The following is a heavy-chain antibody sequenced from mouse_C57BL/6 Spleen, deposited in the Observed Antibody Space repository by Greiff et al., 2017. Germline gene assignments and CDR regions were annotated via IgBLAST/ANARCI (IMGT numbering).Heavy chain of an antibody. CDR1: GYTFTSYW. V-gene: IGHV1-53*01. D-gene: IGHD1-1*02. Sequence: QVQLQQPGTELVKPGASVKLSCKASGYTFTSYWMHWVKQRPGQGLEWIGNINPSNGGTNYTEKFKSKSTLTVDKSSSTAYMQLSSLTSEDSAVYDCAIWWVGGYFDYGGQGTTLTVSS. CDR2: INPSNGGT. J-gene: IGHJ2*01. CDR3: AIWWVGGYFDY.